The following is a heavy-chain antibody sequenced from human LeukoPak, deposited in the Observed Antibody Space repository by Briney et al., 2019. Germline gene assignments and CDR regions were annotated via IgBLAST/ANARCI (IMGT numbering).Heavy chain of an antibody. CDR1: GGSFSGYY. CDR3: ARWGSGLYYYYGMDV. CDR2: INHSGST. J-gene: IGHJ6*02. Sequence: SETLSLTCAVYGGSFSGYYWSWIRQPPGKGLEWIGEINHSGSTNYNPSLKSRVTISVDTSKNQLSLKLSSVTAADTAVYYCARWGSGLYYYYGMDVWGQGTTVTVSS. V-gene: IGHV4-34*01. D-gene: IGHD6-25*01.